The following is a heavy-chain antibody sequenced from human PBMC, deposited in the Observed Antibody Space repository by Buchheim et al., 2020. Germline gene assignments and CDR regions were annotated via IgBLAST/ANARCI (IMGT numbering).Heavy chain of an antibody. J-gene: IGHJ6*02. Sequence: EVQLLESGGGLVQPGGSLRLSCAASGSTFSSYALSWVRQAPGKGLEWVSGISGSGVSTYYGDSVKGRFTISRDNSKNTLYLQMSSLRAEDAAVYYCAKDLDGVLMGKKYYYGMDVWGQGTT. CDR2: ISGSGVST. CDR1: GSTFSSYA. D-gene: IGHD3-3*01. CDR3: AKDLDGVLMGKKYYYGMDV. V-gene: IGHV3-23*01.